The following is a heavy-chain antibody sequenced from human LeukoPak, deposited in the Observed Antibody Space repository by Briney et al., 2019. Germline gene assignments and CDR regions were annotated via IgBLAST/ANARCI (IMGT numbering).Heavy chain of an antibody. Sequence: PSETLSLTCAVYGGSFSGYYWSWIRPPPGKGLEWIGEINHSGSTNYNPSLKSRVTISVDTSKNQFSLKLSSVTAADTAVYYCASRKGVAAAGPYFDYWGQGTLVTVSS. CDR3: ASRKGVAAAGPYFDY. J-gene: IGHJ4*02. D-gene: IGHD6-13*01. CDR1: GGSFSGYY. CDR2: INHSGST. V-gene: IGHV4-34*01.